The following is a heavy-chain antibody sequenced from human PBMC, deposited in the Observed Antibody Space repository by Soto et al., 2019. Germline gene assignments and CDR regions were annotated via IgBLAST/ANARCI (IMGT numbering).Heavy chain of an antibody. CDR3: AKDYCSASSCYSEYCFDY. CDR2: ISYDGSNK. CDR1: GFTFSSYG. V-gene: IGHV3-30*18. D-gene: IGHD2-15*01. J-gene: IGHJ4*02. Sequence: GGSLRLSCAASGFTFSSYGMHWVRQAPGKGLEWVAVISYDGSNKYYADSVKGRFTISRDNSKNTLYLQMNSLRAEDTAVYYCAKDYCSASSCYSEYCFDYWGQGTLVTVSS.